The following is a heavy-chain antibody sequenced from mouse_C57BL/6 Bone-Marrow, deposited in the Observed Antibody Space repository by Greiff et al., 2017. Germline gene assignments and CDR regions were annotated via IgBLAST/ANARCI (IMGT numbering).Heavy chain of an antibody. Sequence: EVHLVESGPGLVKPSQSLSLTCSVTGYSITSGYFRNWIRQSPGNKLEWMGYISYDGSNNYNPSLKNRIPITRDTSKNQFFLKLNSVTTEATATYYCARGLVWFAYWGQGTLVTVSA. D-gene: IGHD4-1*01. V-gene: IGHV3-6*01. CDR2: ISYDGSN. CDR3: ARGLVWFAY. J-gene: IGHJ3*01. CDR1: GYSITSGYF.